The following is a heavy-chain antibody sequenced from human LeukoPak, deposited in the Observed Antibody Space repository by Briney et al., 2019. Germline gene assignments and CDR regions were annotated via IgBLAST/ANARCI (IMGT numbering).Heavy chain of an antibody. D-gene: IGHD2-2*01. CDR3: ARDPGYCSSTSCSPNFDY. Sequence: GESLRLSCAPSGFTFSSYWMHWVRQAPGKGLVWVSRINSDGSSTSYADSVKGQFPISRDSAKITLYLQMNSLRAEDTAVYYCARDPGYCSSTSCSPNFDYWGQGTLVTVSS. CDR2: INSDGSST. CDR1: GFTFSSYW. J-gene: IGHJ4*02. V-gene: IGHV3-74*01.